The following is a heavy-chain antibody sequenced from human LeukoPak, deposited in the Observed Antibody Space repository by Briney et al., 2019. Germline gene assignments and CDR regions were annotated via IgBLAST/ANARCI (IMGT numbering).Heavy chain of an antibody. V-gene: IGHV1-2*02. CDR3: ARPLLWWPQVGYFDY. J-gene: IGHJ4*02. Sequence: ASVKVSCKASGYTFTGYYLHWVRQAPGQGLEWMGWINPNSGGTNYAQKFQGRVTMTRDTSISTAYMELSRLRSDDTAVYYCARPLLWWPQVGYFDYWGQGTLVTVSS. D-gene: IGHD4/OR15-4a*01. CDR2: INPNSGGT. CDR1: GYTFTGYY.